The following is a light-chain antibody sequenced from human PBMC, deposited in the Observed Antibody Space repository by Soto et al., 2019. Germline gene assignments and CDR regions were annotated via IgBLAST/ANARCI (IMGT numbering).Light chain of an antibody. CDR2: DAS. Sequence: IVFAQSPATLAFSTGERATLSCRASQSVSSFLAWYQHKPGQAPRLLIYDASNRATGIPARFSGSGSGTDFTLTISSLEPEDFAVYYCQQRSNWPLTFGGGTKVDIK. J-gene: IGKJ4*01. V-gene: IGKV3-11*01. CDR3: QQRSNWPLT. CDR1: QSVSSF.